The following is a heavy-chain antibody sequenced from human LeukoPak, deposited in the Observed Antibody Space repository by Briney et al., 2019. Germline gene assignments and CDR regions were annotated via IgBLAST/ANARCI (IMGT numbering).Heavy chain of an antibody. CDR1: GGSISSTSYY. CDR3: ATLTTPGWFNP. V-gene: IGHV4-39*07. J-gene: IGHJ5*02. Sequence: SQTLSLTCTVSGGSISSTSYYWGWIRQPPGKGLEWIGNIDYSGSTYYNPSLKSRVTISVDTSKNQFSLKLSSVTAADPALYYCATLTTPGWFNPWGQGTLVTVSS. D-gene: IGHD1-1*01. CDR2: IDYSGST.